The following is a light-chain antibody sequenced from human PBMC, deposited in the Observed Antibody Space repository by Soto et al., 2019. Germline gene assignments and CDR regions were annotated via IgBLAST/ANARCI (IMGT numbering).Light chain of an antibody. V-gene: IGKV3-11*01. CDR3: QHRRDWPLS. CDR1: QSVGGS. J-gene: IGKJ4*01. CDR2: DTS. Sequence: EIVLTQSPATLSLSPGDRATLSCRASQSVGGSLAWYQQKPGQAPRLVIYDTSKRATGIPARFSGSGSGTDFTLTISGLEPGDFAVYYCQHRRDWPLSFGGGTKVEIK.